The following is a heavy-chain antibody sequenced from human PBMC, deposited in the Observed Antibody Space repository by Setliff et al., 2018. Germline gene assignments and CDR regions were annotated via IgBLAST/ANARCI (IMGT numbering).Heavy chain of an antibody. V-gene: IGHV4-38-2*02. CDR2: IGHTGSI. D-gene: IGHD3-22*01. CDR3: ARVPYYYDADDY. CDR1: GYSISSGYI. J-gene: IGHJ4*02. Sequence: PSETLSLTCTVSGYSISSGYIWGWIRQPPGKGLEWVGNIGHTGSINYNPSLKSRVTISVDTSKNQFSLKLSSVTAADTAVYYCARVPYYYDADDYWGQGTLVTVSS.